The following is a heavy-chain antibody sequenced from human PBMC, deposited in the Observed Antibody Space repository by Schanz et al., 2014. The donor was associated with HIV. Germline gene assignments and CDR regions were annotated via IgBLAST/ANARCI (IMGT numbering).Heavy chain of an antibody. CDR2: ISSTSSSI. CDR3: ARGDPYYFDN. CDR1: GFTFSSFN. J-gene: IGHJ4*02. V-gene: IGHV3-21*01. Sequence: VQLVESGGGLVKPGGSLRLSCAASGFTFSSFNMNWVRQAPGKGLEWISSISSTSSSIYYASSVRGRFSISRDNAKNSLFLQMTSLGDDDTAVYYCARGDPYYFDNWGQGILVSVSS.